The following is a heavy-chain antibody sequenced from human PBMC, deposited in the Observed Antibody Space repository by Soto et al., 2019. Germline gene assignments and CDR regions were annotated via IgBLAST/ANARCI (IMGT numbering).Heavy chain of an antibody. CDR2: ISGSGGST. CDR1: GSTFSSYA. J-gene: IGHJ4*02. D-gene: IGHD3-22*01. V-gene: IGHV3-23*01. CDR3: AEVSYYDSSGYSDY. Sequence: GGSLRLSCAASGSTFSSYAMSWLRQAPGKGLEWVSAISGSGGSTYYADSVKGRFTISRDNSKNTLYLQMNSLRAEDTAVYYCAEVSYYDSSGYSDYWGQGTLVTVSS.